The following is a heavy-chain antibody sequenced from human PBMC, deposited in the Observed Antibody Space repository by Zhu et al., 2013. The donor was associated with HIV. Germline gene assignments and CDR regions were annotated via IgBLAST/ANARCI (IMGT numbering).Heavy chain of an antibody. Sequence: QVQLVQSGAEVKKPGASVKVSCKASGYTFTSYGISWVRQAPGQGLEWMGGIIPIFGTANYAQKFQGRVTITADESTSTAYMELSSLRSEDTAVYYCARDRWYYGSGSFYPRRPHYYYYGMDVWGQGTTVTVSS. V-gene: IGHV1-69*13. J-gene: IGHJ6*02. CDR2: IIPIFGTA. CDR1: GYTFTSYG. CDR3: ARDRWYYGSGSFYPRRPHYYYYGMDV. D-gene: IGHD3-10*01.